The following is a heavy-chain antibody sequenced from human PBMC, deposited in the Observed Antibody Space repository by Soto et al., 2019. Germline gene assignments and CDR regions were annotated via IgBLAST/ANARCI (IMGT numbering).Heavy chain of an antibody. CDR3: AGSDRIVGATGERDYYYYGMDV. CDR2: IYYSGST. CDR1: GGSISSGGYY. J-gene: IGHJ6*02. V-gene: IGHV4-31*03. Sequence: PSETLSLTCTVSGGSISSGGYYWSWIRQHPGKGLEWIGYIYYSGSTYYNPSLKSRVTISVDTSKNQFSLKLSSVTAADTAVYYCAGSDRIVGATGERDYYYYGMDVWGQGTTVTVSS. D-gene: IGHD1-26*01.